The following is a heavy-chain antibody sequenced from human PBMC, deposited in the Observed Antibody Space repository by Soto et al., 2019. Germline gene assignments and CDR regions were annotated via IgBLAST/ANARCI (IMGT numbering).Heavy chain of an antibody. CDR2: INPNSGGT. CDR1: GYTFTGYY. CDR3: ATSRVSIAVAGETEYYFDY. Sequence: GASVKVSCKASGYTFTGYYMHWVRQAPGRGLEWMGWINPNSGGTNYAQIFQGWVTMTRDTSISTAYMELSRLRSDDTAVYYCATSRVSIAVAGETEYYFDYWGQGTLVTVSS. D-gene: IGHD6-19*01. V-gene: IGHV1-2*04. J-gene: IGHJ4*02.